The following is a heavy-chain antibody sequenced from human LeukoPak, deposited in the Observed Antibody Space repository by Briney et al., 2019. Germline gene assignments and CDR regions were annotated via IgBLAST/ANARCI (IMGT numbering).Heavy chain of an antibody. D-gene: IGHD6-13*01. CDR1: GFTFDDYA. CDR3: AKGLAATLDDAFDI. CDR2: IRWNSGSI. V-gene: IGHV3-9*01. J-gene: IGHJ3*02. Sequence: GRSLRLSCAAAGFTFDDYAMHWVRQAPGKGVEWVSGIRWNSGSIGYADSVKGRFTISRDNAKNSLYLQMNSLRAEDTALYYCAKGLAATLDDAFDIWGQGTMVTVSS.